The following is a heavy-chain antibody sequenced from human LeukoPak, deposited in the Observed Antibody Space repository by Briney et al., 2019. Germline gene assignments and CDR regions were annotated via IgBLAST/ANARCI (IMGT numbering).Heavy chain of an antibody. V-gene: IGHV3-33*01. Sequence: GGSLRLSCAASGFTFSSYGMHWVRQAPGKGLEWVAVIWYDGSNEYYADSVKGRFTISRDNSKNTLYLQMNSLRAEDTAVYYCASDWGMAPGDYWGQGTLVTVSS. CDR3: ASDWGMAPGDY. CDR2: IWYDGSNE. D-gene: IGHD2-8*01. CDR1: GFTFSSYG. J-gene: IGHJ4*02.